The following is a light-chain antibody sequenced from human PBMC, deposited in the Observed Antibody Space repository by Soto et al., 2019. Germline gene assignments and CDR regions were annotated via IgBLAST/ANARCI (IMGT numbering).Light chain of an antibody. CDR1: SSDVGGYNY. Sequence: QSALTQPASVSGSPGRSITISCTGTSSDVGGYNYVSWYQQHPGKVPKLMIYEVSNRPSGVSNRFSGSKSGNTASLTISGLQAEDEADYYCSSYTSSSTYVFGTGTKLTVL. CDR2: EVS. V-gene: IGLV2-14*01. J-gene: IGLJ1*01. CDR3: SSYTSSSTYV.